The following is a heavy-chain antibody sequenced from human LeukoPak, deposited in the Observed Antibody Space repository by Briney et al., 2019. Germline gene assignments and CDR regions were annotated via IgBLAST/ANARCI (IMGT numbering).Heavy chain of an antibody. D-gene: IGHD3-22*01. CDR1: GFTFSSYA. Sequence: GGSLRLSCAASGFTFSSYAMSWVRQAPGKGLEWVSAISGSGGSTYYADSVKGRFTISRDNSKNTLYLQMNSLRAEDTALYYCAKDGAYYYDSSGYFVDYWGQGTLVTVSS. CDR3: AKDGAYYYDSSGYFVDY. V-gene: IGHV3-23*01. CDR2: ISGSGGST. J-gene: IGHJ4*02.